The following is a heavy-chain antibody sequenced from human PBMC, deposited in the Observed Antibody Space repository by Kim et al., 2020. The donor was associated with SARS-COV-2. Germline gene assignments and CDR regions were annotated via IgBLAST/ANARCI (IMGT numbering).Heavy chain of an antibody. CDR2: FDPEDGET. D-gene: IGHD2-2*02. CDR3: ATGHPISLDWFDP. J-gene: IGHJ5*02. CDR1: GYTLTELS. V-gene: IGHV1-24*01. Sequence: ASVKVSCKFSGYTLTELSMHWVRQAPGKGLEWMGGFDPEDGETIYAQKFQGRGTMTEDTSTDTAYMELSSLRSEDTAVYYCATGHPISLDWFDPWGQGTLVTVSS.